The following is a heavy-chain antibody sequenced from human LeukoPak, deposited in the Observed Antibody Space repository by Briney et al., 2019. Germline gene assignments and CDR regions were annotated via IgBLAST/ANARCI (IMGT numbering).Heavy chain of an antibody. CDR1: GGSVSSGSYY. CDR2: IYYSGST. J-gene: IGHJ4*02. CDR3: ARDARTGRSFDY. Sequence: PSETLSLTCTVSGGSVSSGSYYWSWIRQPPGKGLEWIGYIYYSGSTNYNPSLKSRVTISVDTSKNQFSLKLSSVTAADTAVYYCARDARTGRSFDYWGQGTLVTVSS. D-gene: IGHD3-10*01. V-gene: IGHV4-61*01.